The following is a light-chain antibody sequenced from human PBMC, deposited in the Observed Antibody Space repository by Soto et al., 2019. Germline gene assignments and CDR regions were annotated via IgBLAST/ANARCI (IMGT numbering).Light chain of an antibody. CDR3: QHYNSYSEA. V-gene: IGKV1-5*03. Sequence: DIQMTQSPSTLSGSVGDRVTITCRASQTISSWLAWYQQKPGKAPKLLIYKASTLKSGVPSGFSGSGSGTEFTLTISSLQPDDFETSYCQHYNSYSEAFGQGPKVDIK. CDR2: KAS. CDR1: QTISSW. J-gene: IGKJ1*01.